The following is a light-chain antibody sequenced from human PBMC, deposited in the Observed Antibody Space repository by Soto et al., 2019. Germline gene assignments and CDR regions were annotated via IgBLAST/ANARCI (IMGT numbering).Light chain of an antibody. Sequence: EILMTQSPATLSVSPGERATLSCRASQSVSSNLAWYQQKPGQAPRLLLYGASTRATGIPARFSGSGSGTEFTLTISSLQSEDFAVYYCQQYNNWGYTFGQGTKLEIK. CDR1: QSVSSN. V-gene: IGKV3-15*01. CDR3: QQYNNWGYT. CDR2: GAS. J-gene: IGKJ2*01.